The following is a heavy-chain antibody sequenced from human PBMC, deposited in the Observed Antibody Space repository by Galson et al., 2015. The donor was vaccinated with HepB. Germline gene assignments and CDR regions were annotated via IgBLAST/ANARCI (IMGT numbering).Heavy chain of an antibody. CDR3: VRSGDFSGYSSR. V-gene: IGHV3-73*01. J-gene: IGHJ1*01. Sequence: SLRLSCAASGFTFSGSAIHWVRQASGRGPEWIGHIRSKATNYAALYVSSLKGTFTISRDDSKDMAYLLMRSLKTDATAVYYCVRSGDFSGYSSRWGQGTLVTVSS. CDR1: GFTFSGSA. CDR2: IRSKATNYAA. D-gene: IGHD6-13*01.